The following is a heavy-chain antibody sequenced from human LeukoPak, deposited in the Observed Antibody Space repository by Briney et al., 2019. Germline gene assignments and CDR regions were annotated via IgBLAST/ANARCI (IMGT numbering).Heavy chain of an antibody. CDR2: INNVGSIT. D-gene: IGHD3-10*01. CDR1: GFIFCRYW. V-gene: IGHV3-74*01. Sequence: GGSLRLSCAPSGFIFCRYWMHWVRQAPRKELVWVSRINNVGSITNSADSVKGRFTISRDNAKDMLYLQMDSLRVEDTAIYYCARGPSVLGAIDNWGQGTLVAVSS. CDR3: ARGPSVLGAIDN. J-gene: IGHJ4*02.